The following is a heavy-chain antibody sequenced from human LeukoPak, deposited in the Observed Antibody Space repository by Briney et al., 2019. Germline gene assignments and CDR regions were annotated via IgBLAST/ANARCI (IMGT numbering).Heavy chain of an antibody. D-gene: IGHD3-16*02. CDR1: GFTFSGSA. V-gene: IGHV3-73*01. CDR2: IRSKANSYAT. J-gene: IGHJ4*02. Sequence: PGGSLRLSCAASGFTFSGSAMHWVRQASGKGLEWVGRIRSKANSYATAYAASVKGRFTISRDDSKNTAYLQMNSLKTEDTAVYYCTSTLRLGELSLPDYFDYWGQGTLVTVSS. CDR3: TSTLRLGELSLPDYFDY.